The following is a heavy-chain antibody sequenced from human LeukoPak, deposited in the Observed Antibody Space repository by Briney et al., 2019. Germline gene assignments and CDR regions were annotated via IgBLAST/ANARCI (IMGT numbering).Heavy chain of an antibody. CDR1: GGSISSGTW. Sequence: SETLSLTCAVSGGSISSGTWWSWVRQPPGKGLEGIGEIYHSGSTNNNPSLKSLVTISVDKSKYQFSLKLSSVTAADTAVYYCASPNYGSGSYYSSGAFDIWGQGTMVTVSS. D-gene: IGHD3-10*01. CDR2: IYHSGST. CDR3: ASPNYGSGSYYSSGAFDI. J-gene: IGHJ3*02. V-gene: IGHV4-4*02.